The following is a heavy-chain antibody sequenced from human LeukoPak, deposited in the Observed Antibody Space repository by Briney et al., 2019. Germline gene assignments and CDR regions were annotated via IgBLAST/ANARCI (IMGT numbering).Heavy chain of an antibody. CDR2: VNPNSGQT. CDR3: ARGAPGSYCSGGSCPYFDY. V-gene: IGHV1-8*01. J-gene: IGHJ4*02. CDR1: GYTFTSYD. Sequence: ASVKDSCKASGYTFTSYDVNWVRQATGQGLEWMGWVNPNSGQTGYAQKFQGRVTMTTNTSISTAYMELSSLRSEDTAVYYCARGAPGSYCSGGSCPYFDYWAQGTLVSVSS. D-gene: IGHD2-15*01.